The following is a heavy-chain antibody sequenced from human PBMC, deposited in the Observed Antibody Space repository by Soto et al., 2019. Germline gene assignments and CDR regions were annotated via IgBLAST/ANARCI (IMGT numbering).Heavy chain of an antibody. CDR3: SGDSSGWHLDY. Sequence: GGSLRLSCAASGFTFSSYCMHWVRQAPGKGLEWVAVISYDGSNKYYADSVKGRFTISRDNSKNTLYLQMNSLRAEDTAVYYCSGDSSGWHLDYWGQGTLVTVSS. CDR1: GFTFSSYC. D-gene: IGHD6-19*01. J-gene: IGHJ4*02. V-gene: IGHV3-30*03. CDR2: ISYDGSNK.